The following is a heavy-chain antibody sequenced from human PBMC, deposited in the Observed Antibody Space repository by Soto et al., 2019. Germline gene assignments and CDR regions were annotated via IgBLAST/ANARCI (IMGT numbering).Heavy chain of an antibody. CDR3: ARLDYNILTGYSYYGMDV. V-gene: IGHV3-33*01. J-gene: IGHJ6*02. Sequence: PGGSLRLSCAASKFTFSTYGMHWVRQAPGRGLEWVAVIWYDGSEKYYADSVKGRFTVSRDNSNNTLYLQMNSLRAEDTAVYYWARLDYNILTGYSYYGMDVWGPGTTVTVSS. CDR2: IWYDGSEK. CDR1: KFTFSTYG. D-gene: IGHD3-9*01.